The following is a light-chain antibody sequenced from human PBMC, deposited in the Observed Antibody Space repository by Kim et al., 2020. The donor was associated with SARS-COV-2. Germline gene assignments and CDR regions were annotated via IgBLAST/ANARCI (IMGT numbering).Light chain of an antibody. CDR2: DAS. J-gene: IGKJ4*01. Sequence: ASVGDRVTITCRASQGISSALAWYQQKSGKAPKILIYDASSLESGVPSRFSGSGSGTDFTLTISSLQPEDFATYYCQQFNSYPLTFGGGTKVDIK. V-gene: IGKV1-13*02. CDR3: QQFNSYPLT. CDR1: QGISSA.